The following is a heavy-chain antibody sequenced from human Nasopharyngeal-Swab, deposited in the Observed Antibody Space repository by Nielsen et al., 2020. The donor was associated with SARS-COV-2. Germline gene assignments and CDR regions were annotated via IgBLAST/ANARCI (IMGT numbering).Heavy chain of an antibody. CDR3: ASNARGYQLLREAGPYYYYYYMDV. D-gene: IGHD2-2*01. J-gene: IGHJ6*03. CDR1: GSTFSSYA. CDR2: IIPIFGTA. Sequence: SVKVSCKASGSTFSSYAISWVRQAPGQGLEWMGGIIPIFGTANYAQKFQGRVTITADESTSTAYMELSSLRSEGTAVHYCASNARGYQLLREAGPYYYYYYMDVWGKGTTVTVSS. V-gene: IGHV1-69*13.